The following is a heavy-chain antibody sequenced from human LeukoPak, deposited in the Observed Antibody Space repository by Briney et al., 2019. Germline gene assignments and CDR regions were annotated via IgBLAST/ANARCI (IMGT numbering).Heavy chain of an antibody. CDR1: GYTFTSYG. D-gene: IGHD3-3*01. J-gene: IGHJ4*02. CDR3: ARDQTLPTSGPSDY. Sequence: PGASVKVSCKASGYTFTSYGISWVRQAPGQGLEWMGWISAYNGNTNYAQKLQGRVTMTTDTSTSTAYMELRSLRSDDTAVYYCARDQTLPTSGPSDYWGQGTLVTVSS. CDR2: ISAYNGNT. V-gene: IGHV1-18*01.